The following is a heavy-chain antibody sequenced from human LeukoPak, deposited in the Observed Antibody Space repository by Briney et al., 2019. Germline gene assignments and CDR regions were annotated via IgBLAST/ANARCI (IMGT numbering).Heavy chain of an antibody. CDR2: IFNSGST. D-gene: IGHD2-8*01. J-gene: IGHJ3*02. V-gene: IGHV4-59*08. Sequence: PSETLSLTCTVSGGSISSYYWSWIRQPPGKGLEWIGYIFNSGSTNSTPSLKSRLTISVDTSKNQLSLKLSSVTAADTAVYYCARGGLMVHAHDAFDIWGQGTMVTVSS. CDR3: ARGGLMVHAHDAFDI. CDR1: GGSISSYY.